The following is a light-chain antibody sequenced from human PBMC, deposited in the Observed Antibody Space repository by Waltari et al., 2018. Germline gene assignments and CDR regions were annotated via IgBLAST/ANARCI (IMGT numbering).Light chain of an antibody. CDR1: EDISDF. CDR2: DTS. Sequence: DIQMTQSPSSLSASVGDRVTITCQASEDISDFLNWYQHKPGKAPKLLIYDTSNLEIGVPSRFSGSGSGTDFSFTISSLQPEDLVTYYCQQYDSLPLTFGGGSKVEI. CDR3: QQYDSLPLT. J-gene: IGKJ4*01. V-gene: IGKV1-33*01.